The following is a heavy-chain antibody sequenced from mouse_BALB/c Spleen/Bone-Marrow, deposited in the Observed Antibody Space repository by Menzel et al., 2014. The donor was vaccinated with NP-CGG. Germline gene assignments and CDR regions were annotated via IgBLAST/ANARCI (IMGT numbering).Heavy chain of an antibody. CDR3: ARGGQLGAMDY. V-gene: IGHV5-4*02. CDR1: GFTFSDYY. Sequence: DVQLVESGGGLVKPGGSLKLSCAASGFTFSDYYMYWVRQTPEKRLEWVATISDGGSYTYYPDSVKGRFTISRDNAKNNLCLQMSSLKSEDTAMYYCARGGQLGAMDYWGQGTSVTVSS. J-gene: IGHJ4*01. CDR2: ISDGGSYT. D-gene: IGHD3-2*01.